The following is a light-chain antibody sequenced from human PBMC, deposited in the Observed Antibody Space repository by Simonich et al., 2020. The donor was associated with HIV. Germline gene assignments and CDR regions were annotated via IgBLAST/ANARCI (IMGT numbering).Light chain of an antibody. CDR3: AAWDDSLSGVI. J-gene: IGLJ2*01. CDR2: SNN. Sequence: QSVLTQPPSASGTPGQRVTISCSGSSSNIGSNTVNWYQQLPGTAPKHLTYSNNQRPLGVPCRFSGSKSGTSASLVISGLQSEDEADYYCAAWDDSLSGVIFGGGTKLTVL. V-gene: IGLV1-44*01. CDR1: SSNIGSNT.